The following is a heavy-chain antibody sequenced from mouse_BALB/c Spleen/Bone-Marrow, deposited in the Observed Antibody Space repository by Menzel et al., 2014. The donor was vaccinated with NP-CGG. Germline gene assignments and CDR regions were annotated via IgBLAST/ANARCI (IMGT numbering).Heavy chain of an antibody. D-gene: IGHD1-1*01. CDR1: GFTFSSYT. J-gene: IGHJ2*01. Sequence: DVKLVESGGGLVQPGGSLKLSCAASGFTFSSYTMSWVRQTPEKRLEWVAYISNGGGSTYYPDTVKGRFTTSRDNAKNTLYLQMSSLKSEDTAMYYCARHYYGSSYYFDYWGQGTTLTVSS. CDR2: ISNGGGST. V-gene: IGHV5-12-2*01. CDR3: ARHYYGSSYYFDY.